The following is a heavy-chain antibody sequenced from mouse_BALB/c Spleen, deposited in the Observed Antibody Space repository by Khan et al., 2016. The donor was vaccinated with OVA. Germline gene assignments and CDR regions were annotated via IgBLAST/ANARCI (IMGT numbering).Heavy chain of an antibody. Sequence: QIQLVQSGAELAKPGASLKMSCTASGYSFITYWIHWVKQRLGQGLEWIGYIDPSTGYAEYNQKFTDKATLTADKSSSTAYMQLTSLTSEDSAVYYCARRGLNGIFVYWGQGTLVTVSA. CDR3: ARRGLNGIFVY. J-gene: IGHJ3*01. CDR2: IDPSTGYA. D-gene: IGHD1-3*01. V-gene: IGHV1-7*01. CDR1: GYSFITYW.